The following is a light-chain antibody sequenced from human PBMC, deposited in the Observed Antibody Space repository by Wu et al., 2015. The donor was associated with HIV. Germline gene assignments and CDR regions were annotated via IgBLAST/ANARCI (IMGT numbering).Light chain of an antibody. CDR1: QSIRTS. CDR3: QQYYSYET. Sequence: DIQMTQSPSTLSASIGDRVTITCRASQSIRTSLAWYQQKPGKVPKVLIYKASSLESGVPSRFSGSGFGTEFTLTINSLQPDDFATYYCQQYYSYETFGQGTKVKSN. J-gene: IGKJ1*01. V-gene: IGKV1-5*03. CDR2: KAS.